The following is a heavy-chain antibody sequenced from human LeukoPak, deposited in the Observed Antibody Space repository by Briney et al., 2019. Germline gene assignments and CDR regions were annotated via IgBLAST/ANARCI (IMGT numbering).Heavy chain of an antibody. D-gene: IGHD1-14*01. J-gene: IGHJ6*04. CDR3: AKDRRAGTVDTMDV. Sequence: GGSLRLSCAASGFTFSSYAMSWVRQAPGKGLEWVSAISGSGGSTYYADSVKGRFTISRDNSKNTLYPQMNSLRAEDTAVYYCAKDRRAGTVDTMDVWGKGTTVTVSS. V-gene: IGHV3-23*01. CDR2: ISGSGGST. CDR1: GFTFSSYA.